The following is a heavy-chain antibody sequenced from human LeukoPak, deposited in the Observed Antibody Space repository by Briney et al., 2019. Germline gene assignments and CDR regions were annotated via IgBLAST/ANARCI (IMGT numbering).Heavy chain of an antibody. CDR2: ISGSCGST. Sequence: GGSLRLSCTASGFTFGDYAMSWVRQAPGKGLEGVSAISGSCGSTYYADSVKGRFTISRDNSKNTLYLQMNSLRAEDTAVYYCAKANYDGGFDYWGQGTLVTVSS. CDR1: GFTFGDYA. V-gene: IGHV3-23*01. J-gene: IGHJ4*02. CDR3: AKANYDGGFDY. D-gene: IGHD3-3*01.